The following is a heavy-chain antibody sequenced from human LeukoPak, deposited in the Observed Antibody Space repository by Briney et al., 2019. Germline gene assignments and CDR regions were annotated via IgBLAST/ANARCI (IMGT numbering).Heavy chain of an antibody. D-gene: IGHD5-12*01. CDR2: IYYSGST. CDR1: GGSISSHY. V-gene: IGHV4-59*11. CDR3: ARDRGYRGYDS. J-gene: IGHJ5*01. Sequence: SETLSLTCTVSGGSISSHYWSWIRQPPGKGLEWIGYIYYSGSTNYNPSLKGRVSISVDTSKNQFSLKLSSVTAADTAVYHCARDRGYRGYDSWGQGTLVTVSS.